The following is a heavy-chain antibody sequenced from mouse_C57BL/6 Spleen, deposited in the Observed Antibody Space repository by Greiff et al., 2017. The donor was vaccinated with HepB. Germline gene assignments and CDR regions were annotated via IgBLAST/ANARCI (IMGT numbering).Heavy chain of an antibody. CDR1: GYTFTSYW. Sequence: QVQLQQPGAELVRPGSSVKLSCKASGYTFTSYWMHWVKQRPIQGLEWIGNIDPSDSGTHYNQKFKDKATLTVDKSSSTAYMQLSSLTSEDSAVYYCARLRRNYYAMDYWGQGTSVTVSS. CDR2: IDPSDSGT. CDR3: ARLRRNYYAMDY. V-gene: IGHV1-52*01. D-gene: IGHD2-12*01. J-gene: IGHJ4*01.